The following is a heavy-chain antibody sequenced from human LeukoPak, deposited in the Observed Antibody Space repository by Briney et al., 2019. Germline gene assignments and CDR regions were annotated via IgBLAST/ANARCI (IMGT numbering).Heavy chain of an antibody. CDR1: GFTFSSYS. D-gene: IGHD6-6*01. J-gene: IGHJ4*02. Sequence: GGSLRLSCAASGFTFSSYSMNWVRQAPGKGLEWVSSISSRSSYIYYADSVKGRFTISRDNAKNSLYLQMNSLRAEDTAVYYCARAHSSSSPFSIAYWGQGTLVTVSS. V-gene: IGHV3-21*01. CDR3: ARAHSSSSPFSIAY. CDR2: ISSRSSYI.